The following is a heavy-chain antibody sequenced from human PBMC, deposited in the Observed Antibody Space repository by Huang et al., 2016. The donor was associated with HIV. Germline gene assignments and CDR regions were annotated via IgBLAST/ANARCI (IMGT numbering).Heavy chain of an antibody. J-gene: IGHJ4*02. CDR1: RITLHKAW. V-gene: IGHV3-15*01. Sequence: EVVLVESGGDLVKPGVGPRITLHKAWMTWVRQAPGKGLEWVDRIKSQADGATTDFAAPVQDRFTISRDDSKNTVYLHMNSLRSEDTVMYYCATLTGYANGNYPGYWGQGTLGVVSS. CDR3: ATLTGYANGNYPGY. D-gene: IGHD2-2*01. CDR2: IKSQADGATT.